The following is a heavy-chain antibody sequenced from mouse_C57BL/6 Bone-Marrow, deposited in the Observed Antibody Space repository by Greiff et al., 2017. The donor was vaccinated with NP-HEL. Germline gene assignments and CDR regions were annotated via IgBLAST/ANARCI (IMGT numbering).Heavy chain of an antibody. J-gene: IGHJ2*01. Sequence: DVMLVESGGGLVKPGGSLKLSCAASGFTFSSYTMSWVRQTPEKRLEWVATISGGGGNTYYPDSVKGRFTISRDNAKNTLYLQMSSLRSEDTCVYYCARRSSYFDYWGEGTTLTVSS. D-gene: IGHD1-3*01. V-gene: IGHV5-9*01. CDR3: ARRSSYFDY. CDR1: GFTFSSYT. CDR2: ISGGGGNT.